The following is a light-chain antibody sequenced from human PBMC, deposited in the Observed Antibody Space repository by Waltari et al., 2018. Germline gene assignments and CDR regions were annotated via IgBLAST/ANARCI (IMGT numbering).Light chain of an antibody. V-gene: IGKV4-1*01. CDR2: WAS. J-gene: IGKJ1*01. Sequence: DIVMTQSPDSLAVSLDERATINCKSSQSVLYSSNNKNYLAWYQQKPGQPPKLLIYWASTRESGVPDRCSGSGSGTDFTLTISSLQAEDVAVYYCQQYDSTPPTFGQGTKVEIK. CDR1: QSVLYSSNNKNY. CDR3: QQYDSTPPT.